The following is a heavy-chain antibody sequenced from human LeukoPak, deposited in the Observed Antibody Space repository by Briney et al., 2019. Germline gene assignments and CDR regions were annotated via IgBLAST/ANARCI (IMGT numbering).Heavy chain of an antibody. CDR2: IYYSGST. J-gene: IGHJ5*02. V-gene: IGHV4-59*08. Sequence: PSETLSLTRTVSGGSISSNYWSWIRQPPGKGLKWIGYIYYSGSTNYNTSLKRRVTISVDTFKNQLSLKLSSVTAADTAVYFCARLTGDWFDPWGQGTLVTVSS. CDR1: GGSISSNY. D-gene: IGHD7-27*01. CDR3: ARLTGDWFDP.